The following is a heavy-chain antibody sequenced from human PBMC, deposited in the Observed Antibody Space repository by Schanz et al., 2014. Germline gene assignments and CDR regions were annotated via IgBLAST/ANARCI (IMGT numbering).Heavy chain of an antibody. CDR2: ISYSGST. D-gene: IGHD4-17*01. Sequence: QVQLQESGSGLMKPSQTLSLTCAVSGGSISSGGYSWNWIRQHPGKGLEWIGFISYSGSTYYNPSLKSRVTISVDTSKNQFSLNLSSATAADTAVYYCARDRGHGDLPGDIWGQGTMVTVSS. CDR1: GGSISSGGYS. CDR3: ARDRGHGDLPGDI. V-gene: IGHV4-31*11. J-gene: IGHJ3*02.